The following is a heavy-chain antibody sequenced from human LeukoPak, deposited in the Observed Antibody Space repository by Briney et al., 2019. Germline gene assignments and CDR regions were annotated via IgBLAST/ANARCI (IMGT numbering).Heavy chain of an antibody. V-gene: IGHV1-46*01. J-gene: IGHJ5*02. CDR3: ARDNSVRDEAWWFNP. CDR1: GYTFTSNY. Sequence: ASVKVSCKAFGYTFTSNYMHWVRQAPGQGPEWMGVVSPSGGSTTYAQKFQGRVTLTRDMSTSTDYLELSSLRSEDTAVYYCARDNSVRDEAWWFNPWGRGTLVTVSS. D-gene: IGHD5-24*01. CDR2: VSPSGGST.